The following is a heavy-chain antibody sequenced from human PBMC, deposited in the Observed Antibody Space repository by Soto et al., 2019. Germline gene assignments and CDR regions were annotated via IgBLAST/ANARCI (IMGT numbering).Heavy chain of an antibody. D-gene: IGHD3-3*01. Sequence: GSLRLSCAASGFTFNNYAISWVRQAPGRGLEWVSTISGSGGDTYYADSVKGRFTISRDNSKNTLYLQMNNLRAEDTALYYCSKDRALLFWSGYSSYFDYWGQGALVTVSS. CDR1: GFTFNNYA. CDR3: SKDRALLFWSGYSSYFDY. V-gene: IGHV3-23*01. J-gene: IGHJ4*02. CDR2: ISGSGGDT.